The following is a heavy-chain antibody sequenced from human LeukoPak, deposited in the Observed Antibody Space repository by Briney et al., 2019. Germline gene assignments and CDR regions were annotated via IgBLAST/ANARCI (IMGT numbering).Heavy chain of an antibody. Sequence: GGSLRLSFAASGFTFSSDAMSWVRQAPGKVLEWVSAISGSGDTTYYADSVEGRFTISRDNSKNTLYLQMNSLRPEDTAVYYCAKVGARGCSSSTCFIYWGQGTLVTVSS. J-gene: IGHJ4*02. V-gene: IGHV3-23*01. CDR3: AKVGARGCSSSTCFIY. CDR1: GFTFSSDA. D-gene: IGHD2-2*01. CDR2: ISGSGDTT.